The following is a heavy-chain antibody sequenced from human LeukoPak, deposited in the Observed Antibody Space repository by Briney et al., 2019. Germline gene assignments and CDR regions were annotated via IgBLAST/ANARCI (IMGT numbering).Heavy chain of an antibody. CDR3: ARDQGYSSGYFDY. CDR2: ISYDGSNK. CDR1: GFTFSSYA. Sequence: PGGSSRLSCAASGFTFSSYAMHWVRQAPGKGLEWVAVISYDGSNKYYADSVKGRFTISRDNSKNTLYLQMNSLRAEDTAVYYCARDQGYSSGYFDYWGQGTLVTVSS. D-gene: IGHD6-19*01. V-gene: IGHV3-30-3*01. J-gene: IGHJ4*02.